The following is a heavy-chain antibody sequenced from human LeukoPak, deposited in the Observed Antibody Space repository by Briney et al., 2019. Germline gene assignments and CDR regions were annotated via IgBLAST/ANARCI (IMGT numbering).Heavy chain of an antibody. V-gene: IGHV5-51*01. CDR3: ARDSSAYTGYFQH. D-gene: IGHD3-16*01. J-gene: IGHJ1*01. Sequence: GEPLKISCKGSGYSFTSYWIGWVRQLPGKGLEWMGIIYPGDSDTRYSPSFQGQVTISADKSISTPYLQWSSLKASDTAMYYCARDSSAYTGYFQHWGQGTLVTVSS. CDR1: GYSFTSYW. CDR2: IYPGDSDT.